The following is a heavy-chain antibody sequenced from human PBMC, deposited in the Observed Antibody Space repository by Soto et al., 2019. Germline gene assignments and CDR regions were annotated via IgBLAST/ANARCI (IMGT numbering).Heavy chain of an antibody. CDR2: IDSTGSYI. CDR1: GFTFSSYG. J-gene: IGHJ6*02. V-gene: IGHV3-21*01. D-gene: IGHD6-13*01. CDR3: ATDGAAGSVVGV. Sequence: PGGSLKLSCAASGFTFSSYGMNWVRQAPGKGLEWVSSIDSTGSYIYYADSVKGRLTISRDNARNSLYLHLNSLRTDDTAVYYCATDGAAGSVVGVWGQGNTVTVS.